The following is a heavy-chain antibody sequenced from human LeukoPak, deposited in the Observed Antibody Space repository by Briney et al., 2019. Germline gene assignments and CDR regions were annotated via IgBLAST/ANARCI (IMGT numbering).Heavy chain of an antibody. D-gene: IGHD3-3*01. V-gene: IGHV3-33*01. Sequence: GGSLTLSCAASGFTFSSYGMHGVRQAPGKGLEWVAVIWYDGSNKYYADSVKGRFTISRDNSKNTLYLQMNSLRAEDTAVYYCASQYYDFWGGYQSQLDYWGQGTLVTVSS. CDR2: IWYDGSNK. CDR3: ASQYYDFWGGYQSQLDY. J-gene: IGHJ4*02. CDR1: GFTFSSYG.